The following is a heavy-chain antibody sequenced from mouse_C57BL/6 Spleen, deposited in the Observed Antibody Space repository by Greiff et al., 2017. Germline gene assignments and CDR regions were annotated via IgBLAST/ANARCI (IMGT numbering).Heavy chain of an antibody. V-gene: IGHV1-54*01. CDR1: GYAFTNYL. D-gene: IGHD2-5*01. CDR3: ARACYSNYVDD. J-gene: IGHJ2*01. CDR2: INPGCGGT. Sequence: QVQLQQSGAELVRPGTSVKVSCKASGYAFTNYLIEWVKQRPGQGLEWIGVINPGCGGTNYNEKFKGKATLTADKSSSTAYMQLSSLTSEDSAVYFCARACYSNYVDDWGQGTTLTVSS.